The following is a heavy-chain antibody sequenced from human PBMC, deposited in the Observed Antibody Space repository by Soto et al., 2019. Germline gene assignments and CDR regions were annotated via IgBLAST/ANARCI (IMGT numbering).Heavy chain of an antibody. CDR3: ARHPYYGSGSYANYYYYYGMDV. D-gene: IGHD3-10*01. J-gene: IGHJ6*02. CDR1: GGSFSGYY. Sequence: QVPLQQWGAGLLKPSETLSLTCAVYGGSFSGYYWSWIRQPPGKGLEWIGEINHSGSTNYNPSLKSRVTISGDTSKNQFSLKLSSVTAADTAVYYCARHPYYGSGSYANYYYYYGMDVWGQGTTVTVSS. V-gene: IGHV4-34*01. CDR2: INHSGST.